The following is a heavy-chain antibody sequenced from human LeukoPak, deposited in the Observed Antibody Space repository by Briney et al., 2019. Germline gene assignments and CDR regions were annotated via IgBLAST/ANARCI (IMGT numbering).Heavy chain of an antibody. CDR1: GFTFSSYA. Sequence: GGSLRLSCAASGFTFSSYAMSWVRQAPGKGLEWVSAISGSGGSTYYADSVKGRFTISRDNSKNTLYLQMNSLRAEDTAVYYCTGSSGWYGGTVDYWGQGTLVTVSS. D-gene: IGHD6-13*01. J-gene: IGHJ4*02. CDR2: ISGSGGST. CDR3: TGSSGWYGGTVDY. V-gene: IGHV3-23*01.